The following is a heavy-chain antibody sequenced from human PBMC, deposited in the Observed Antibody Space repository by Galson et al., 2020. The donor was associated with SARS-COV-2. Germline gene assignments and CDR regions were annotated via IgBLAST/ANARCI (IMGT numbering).Heavy chain of an antibody. Sequence: GESLKISCEGSGFTFRNYGMHWVRQAPGKGLEWVAFIRYDGNNKYYADSVKGRFTISRDNSKSTLYLQVDSLRPEDTAVYYCAKELYSGYECDYWGQGTLVTVSS. CDR2: IRYDGNNK. J-gene: IGHJ4*02. V-gene: IGHV3-30*02. CDR3: AKELYSGYECDY. D-gene: IGHD5-12*01. CDR1: GFTFRNYG.